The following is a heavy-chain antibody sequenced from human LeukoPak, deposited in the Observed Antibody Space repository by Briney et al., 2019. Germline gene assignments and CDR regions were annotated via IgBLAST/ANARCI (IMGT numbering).Heavy chain of an antibody. D-gene: IGHD3-3*01. V-gene: IGHV3-30*04. CDR2: ISYDGSNK. CDR3: ATNYDFWSGYYFDY. CDR1: GFTFSSYA. J-gene: IGHJ4*02. Sequence: GGSLRLSCAASGFTFSSYAMHWVRQAPGKGLEWVAVISYDGSNKYYADSVKGRFTISRDNSKNTLYLQMNSLRAEVTAVYYCATNYDFWSGYYFDYWGQGTLVTVSS.